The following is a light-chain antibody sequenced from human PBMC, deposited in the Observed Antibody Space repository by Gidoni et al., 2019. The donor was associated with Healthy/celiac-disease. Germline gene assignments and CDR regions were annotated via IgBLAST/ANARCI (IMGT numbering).Light chain of an antibody. CDR2: DAS. CDR1: QSVSSY. Sequence: EIVLTQSPATLSLSTGESATLSCRASQSVSSYLAWYQQNPGQAPRLLIYDASNRATGIPARFSGSGSGTDFTLTISRLEHEDFAVYYCQQRSNWPRPTCXGXTKVEIK. CDR3: QQRSNWPRPT. V-gene: IGKV3-11*01. J-gene: IGKJ4*01.